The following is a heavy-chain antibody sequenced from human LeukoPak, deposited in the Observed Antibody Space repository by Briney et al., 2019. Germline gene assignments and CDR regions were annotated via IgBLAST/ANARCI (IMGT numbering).Heavy chain of an antibody. CDR1: GYTFTSYA. Sequence: ASVKVSCKASGYTFTSYAMNWVRQAPGQGLEWMGWIHTNTGNPTYAQDFTGRLVFSLDTSVSTAYLQISSLKAEDTAVYYCARFRVTYYDDSSGLDYWGQGTLVTVSS. CDR2: IHTNTGNP. CDR3: ARFRVTYYDDSSGLDY. D-gene: IGHD3-22*01. J-gene: IGHJ4*02. V-gene: IGHV7-4-1*02.